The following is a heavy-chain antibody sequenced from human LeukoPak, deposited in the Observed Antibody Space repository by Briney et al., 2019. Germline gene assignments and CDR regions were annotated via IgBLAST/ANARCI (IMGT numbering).Heavy chain of an antibody. V-gene: IGHV1-46*01. J-gene: IGHJ5*02. D-gene: IGHD3-16*02. CDR3: ARGQPKSEYYDYVWGSYRENWFDP. Sequence: ASVKVSCKASGYTFTSYYMHWVQQAPGQGLEWMGIINPSGGSTSYAQKFQGRVTMTRDTSTSTVYVELSSLRSEDTAVYYCARGQPKSEYYDYVWGSYRENWFDPWGQGTLVTVSS. CDR2: INPSGGST. CDR1: GYTFTSYY.